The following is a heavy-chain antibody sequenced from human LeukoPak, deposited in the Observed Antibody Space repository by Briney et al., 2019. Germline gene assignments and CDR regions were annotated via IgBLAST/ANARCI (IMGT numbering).Heavy chain of an antibody. V-gene: IGHV4-39*01. D-gene: IGHD6-19*01. CDR2: IYYSGST. Sequence: PSETLSLTCTVSGGSISSSSYYWGWIRQPPGKGLEWIGSIYYSGSTYYNPSLKSRVTISVDTSKNQFSLKLSSVTAADTAVYYCARRAVAGYFDYWGQGTLVTVS. CDR3: ARRAVAGYFDY. J-gene: IGHJ4*02. CDR1: GGSISSSSYY.